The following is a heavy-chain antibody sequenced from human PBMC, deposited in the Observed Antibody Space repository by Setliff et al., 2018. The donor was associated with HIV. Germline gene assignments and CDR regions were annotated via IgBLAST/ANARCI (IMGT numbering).Heavy chain of an antibody. CDR1: GGSISSSSYY. D-gene: IGHD2-2*01. J-gene: IGHJ2*01. CDR3: ARPADCSSTSCYLWYFDL. Sequence: SETLSLTCTVSGGSISSSSYYWGWIRQPPGKGLEWIGSIYYSGSTYYNPSLKNRVTISVDTSKNQFSLKLSSVTAADTAVYYCARPADCSSTSCYLWYFDLWGRGTLVTVSS. CDR2: IYYSGST. V-gene: IGHV4-39*01.